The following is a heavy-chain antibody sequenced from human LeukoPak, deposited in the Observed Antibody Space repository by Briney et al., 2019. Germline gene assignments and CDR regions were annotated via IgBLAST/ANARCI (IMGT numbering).Heavy chain of an antibody. D-gene: IGHD3-16*01. Sequence: SETLSLTCTVSGGSISSFYWSWIRQPPGKGLEWIGYFYSSGSTTYNPSLKSRVTISVDTSKNQFSLKLSSVTAADTAVYYCARVTLKGDYDYWGQGTLVTVSS. CDR3: ARVTLKGDYDY. J-gene: IGHJ4*02. CDR2: FYSSGST. CDR1: GGSISSFY. V-gene: IGHV4-59*12.